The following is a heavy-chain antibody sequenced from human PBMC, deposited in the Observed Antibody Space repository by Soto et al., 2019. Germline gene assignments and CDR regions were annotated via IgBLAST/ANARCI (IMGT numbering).Heavy chain of an antibody. J-gene: IGHJ6*02. V-gene: IGHV4-4*02. CDR2: IYHSGST. CDR3: DV. D-gene: IGHD6-13*01. Sequence: PSETLSLTCAVSGGSISSSNWSSWVRQPPGKGLEWIGEIYHSGSTNYNPSLKSRVTISVDKSKNQFSLYSSSWYRPSYYYYGMDVWGQGTTVTVSS. CDR1: GGSISSSNW.